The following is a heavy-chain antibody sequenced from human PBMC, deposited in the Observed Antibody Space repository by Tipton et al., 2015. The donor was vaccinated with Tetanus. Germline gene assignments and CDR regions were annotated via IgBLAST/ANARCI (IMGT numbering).Heavy chain of an antibody. J-gene: IGHJ2*01. D-gene: IGHD3-3*01. CDR2: VDPRDSGA. CDR1: GYNFSYYS. V-gene: IGHV5-51*01. Sequence: QLVQSGAEVRKPGESLKISCQGSGYNFSYYSIGWVRHMPGKGLEWMGIVDPRDSGATYGPSFQGQVIISADKSISTTFLQWGSLTASDTAIYYCARRRSAVLSGGYHWYFDLWGRGTMVTVSS. CDR3: ARRRSAVLSGGYHWYFDL.